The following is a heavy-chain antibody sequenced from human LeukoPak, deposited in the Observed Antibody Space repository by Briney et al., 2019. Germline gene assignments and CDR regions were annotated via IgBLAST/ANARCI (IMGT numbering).Heavy chain of an antibody. CDR1: GFTFSSYS. D-gene: IGHD6-19*01. Sequence: GGSLRLSCAASGFTFSSYSMNLVRQAPGKGLEWVSSISSSSSYIYYADSVKGRFTISRDNAKNSLYLQMNSLRAEDTAVYYCARGPVAGTGIHDYWGQGTLVTVSS. V-gene: IGHV3-21*01. CDR3: ARGPVAGTGIHDY. J-gene: IGHJ4*02. CDR2: ISSSSSYI.